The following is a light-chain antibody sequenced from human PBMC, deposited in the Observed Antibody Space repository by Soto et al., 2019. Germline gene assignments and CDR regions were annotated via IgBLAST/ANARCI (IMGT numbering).Light chain of an antibody. CDR3: QQLCDWPMYT. J-gene: IGKJ2*01. CDR1: QSVSSY. V-gene: IGKV3-11*01. Sequence: EIVLTQSPATMYLSPGERATLSCRASQSVSSYLAWYQQKHGQAPRLLIYDASNRATGIPARFSGSGSGTDFTLTIGSLEPEDFAVYYCQQLCDWPMYTFGQGTKLEIK. CDR2: DAS.